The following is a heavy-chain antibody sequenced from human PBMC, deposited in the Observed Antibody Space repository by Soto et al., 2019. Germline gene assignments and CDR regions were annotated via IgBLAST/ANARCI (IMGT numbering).Heavy chain of an antibody. CDR2: IKQDGSEK. CDR3: AREQWLPHYYFDY. CDR1: GFTFSSYW. V-gene: IGHV3-7*03. D-gene: IGHD6-19*01. J-gene: IGHJ4*02. Sequence: PGGSLRLSCAASGFTFSSYWMSWVRQAPGKGLEWVANIKQDGSEKYYVDSVKGRFTISRDNAKNSLCLQMNSPRAEDTAVYYCAREQWLPHYYFDYWGQGTLVTVSS.